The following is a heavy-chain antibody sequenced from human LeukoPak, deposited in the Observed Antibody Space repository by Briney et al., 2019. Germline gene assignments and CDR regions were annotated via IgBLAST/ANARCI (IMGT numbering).Heavy chain of an antibody. CDR2: INQAGSEK. CDR1: GFTFNTYY. J-gene: IGHJ4*02. V-gene: IGHV3-7*01. CDR3: ARAGRDGYNRAVYSLDY. Sequence: GGSLRLSCAASGFTFNTYYMSWVRQAPGKGLEWVANINQAGSEKYYVDSVKGRFTISRDNAKNSLYLQMNSLGADDTAVYYCARAGRDGYNRAVYSLDYWGQGTLVTVSS. D-gene: IGHD5-24*01.